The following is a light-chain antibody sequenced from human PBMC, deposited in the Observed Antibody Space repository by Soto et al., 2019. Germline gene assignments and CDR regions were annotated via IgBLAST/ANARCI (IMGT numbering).Light chain of an antibody. V-gene: IGKV4-1*01. CDR3: EEFSDCPWT. CDR1: QPVLDSSNNKNY. Sequence: DIVMTQSPDFLAVSLGERATINCKSSQPVLDSSNNKNYLAWYQQKPGQPPKLLIYWASYRKSGVPDRLSGSASQSYFTLSVSRLQAENAALYFDEEFSDCPWTFGQGSKVEIK. CDR2: WAS. J-gene: IGKJ1*01.